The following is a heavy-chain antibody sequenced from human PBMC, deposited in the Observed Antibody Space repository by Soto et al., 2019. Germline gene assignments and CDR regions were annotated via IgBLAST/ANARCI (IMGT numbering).Heavy chain of an antibody. CDR2: ISYDGTT. V-gene: IGHV4-39*01. Sequence: SETLSLTCTVSGGSIGSKTYYWGWIRQSPGEGLEWIGSISYDGTTYYNPSLNGRVTISIDTSRNLFSLKLSPVTATDSAVYYCARLHDDIWGGYRAPLDYWGQGTLVTVSS. J-gene: IGHJ4*02. CDR3: ARLHDDIWGGYRAPLDY. D-gene: IGHD3-16*02. CDR1: GGSIGSKTYY.